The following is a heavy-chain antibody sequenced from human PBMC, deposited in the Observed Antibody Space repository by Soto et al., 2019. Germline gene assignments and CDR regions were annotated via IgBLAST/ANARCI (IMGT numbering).Heavy chain of an antibody. CDR3: AGLEGYCSGGSCYAEYFQH. J-gene: IGHJ1*01. Sequence: GESLKISCKGSGYSFTSYWIGWVRQMPGKGLEWMGIIYPGDSDTRYSPSFQGQVTISADKSISTAYLQWSSLKASDTAMYYCAGLEGYCSGGSCYAEYFQHWGQGTLVTVSS. V-gene: IGHV5-51*01. CDR2: IYPGDSDT. D-gene: IGHD2-15*01. CDR1: GYSFTSYW.